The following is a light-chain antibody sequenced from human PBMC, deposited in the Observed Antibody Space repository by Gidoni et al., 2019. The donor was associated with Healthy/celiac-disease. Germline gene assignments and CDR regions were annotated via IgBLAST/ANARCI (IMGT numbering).Light chain of an antibody. V-gene: IGKV3-11*01. CDR2: DAS. J-gene: IGKJ1*01. Sequence: IVLTQSPATLSLSPGERATLSCRASQSVSSYLAWYQQKPGLAPRLLIYDASNRATGIPARFSGSGSGTDFTLTISSLEPEDFAVYYCQQRSNWPPWTFGQGTKVEIK. CDR1: QSVSSY. CDR3: QQRSNWPPWT.